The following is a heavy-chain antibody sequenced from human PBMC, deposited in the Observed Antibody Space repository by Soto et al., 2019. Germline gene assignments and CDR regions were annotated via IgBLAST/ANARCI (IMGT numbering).Heavy chain of an antibody. V-gene: IGHV1-69*01. CDR3: ARDLDEVPAAIHPLYDYYGMDV. J-gene: IGHJ6*02. CDR2: IIPIFGTA. D-gene: IGHD2-2*01. CDR1: GGTFSSYA. Sequence: QVQLVQSGAEVKKPGSSVKVSCKASGGTFSSYAISWVRQAPGQGLEWMGGIIPIFGTANYAQNFQGRVTITADESTSTADLELSSLRSEDTAVYYCARDLDEVPAAIHPLYDYYGMDVWGQGTTVTVCS.